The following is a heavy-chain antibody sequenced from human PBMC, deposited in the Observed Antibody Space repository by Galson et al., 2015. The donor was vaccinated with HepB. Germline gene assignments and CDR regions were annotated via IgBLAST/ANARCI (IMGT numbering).Heavy chain of an antibody. D-gene: IGHD3-10*01. J-gene: IGHJ4*02. CDR2: IIPIFGTA. V-gene: IGHV1-69*06. CDR3: ARPVYGSGSYYIPPPSSQIPPSYFDY. Sequence: SVKVSCKASGGTFSSYAISWVRQAPGQGLEWMGGIIPIFGTANYAQKFQGRVTITADKSTSTAYMELSSLRSEDTAVYYCARPVYGSGSYYIPPPSSQIPPSYFDYWGQGTLVTVSS. CDR1: GGTFSSYA.